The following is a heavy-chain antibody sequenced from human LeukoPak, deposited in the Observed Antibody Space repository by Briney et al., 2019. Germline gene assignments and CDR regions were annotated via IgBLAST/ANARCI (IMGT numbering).Heavy chain of an antibody. CDR3: ARGYQGSGHFDY. CDR2: VYSGGST. D-gene: IGHD2-15*01. J-gene: IGHJ4*02. V-gene: IGHV3-53*01. CDR1: GFTVSSNY. Sequence: PGGSLRLSCAVYGFTVSSNYMSWVRQAPGKGLEWVSVVYSGGSTYYADSVKGRFTISRDNSKNTLYLQMNSLRAEDTAVYYCARGYQGSGHFDYWGQGTLVTVSS.